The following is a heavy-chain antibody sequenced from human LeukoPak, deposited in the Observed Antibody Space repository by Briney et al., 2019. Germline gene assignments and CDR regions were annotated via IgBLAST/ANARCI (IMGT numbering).Heavy chain of an antibody. D-gene: IGHD5-18*01. CDR2: IYYSGST. J-gene: IGHJ5*02. Sequence: SETLSLTCSVSGGSISSYYWSWIRQPPGKGLEWIGYIYYSGSTNYNPSLKSRVTISVDTSKNQFSLKLSSVTAADTAVHYCARHVPADTGLVNWFDPWGQGTLVTVSS. V-gene: IGHV4-59*08. CDR1: GGSISSYY. CDR3: ARHVPADTGLVNWFDP.